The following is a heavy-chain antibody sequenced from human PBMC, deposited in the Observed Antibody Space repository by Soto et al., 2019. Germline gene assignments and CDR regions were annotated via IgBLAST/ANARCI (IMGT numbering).Heavy chain of an antibody. D-gene: IGHD3-3*01. V-gene: IGHV4-34*01. Sequence: SETLSLTCAVSGGSFSGYYWSWIRQPPGKGLEWIGEINHSGSTNYNPSLKSRVTISVDTSKNQFSLKLSSVTAADTAVYYCARCITIFGVVPWGQGTLVTVSS. CDR2: INHSGST. CDR3: ARCITIFGVVP. J-gene: IGHJ5*02. CDR1: GGSFSGYY.